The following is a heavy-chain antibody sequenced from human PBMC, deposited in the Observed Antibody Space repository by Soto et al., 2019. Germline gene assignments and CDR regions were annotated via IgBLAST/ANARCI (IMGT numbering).Heavy chain of an antibody. CDR3: ARLQTSYDILTLLDY. D-gene: IGHD3-9*01. Sequence: SETLSLTCTVSGGSISSGGYYWSWIRQHPGKGLEWIGYIYYSGSTYYNPSLKSRVTISVDTSKNQSSLKLSSVTAADTAVYYCARLQTSYDILTLLDYSGQGSLVIGSS. V-gene: IGHV4-31*03. CDR1: GGSISSGGYY. J-gene: IGHJ4*02. CDR2: IYYSGST.